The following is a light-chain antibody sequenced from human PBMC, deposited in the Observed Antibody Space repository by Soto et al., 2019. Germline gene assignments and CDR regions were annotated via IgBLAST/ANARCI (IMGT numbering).Light chain of an antibody. CDR3: QQYNDWPPLT. CDR2: GAS. V-gene: IGKV3-15*01. Sequence: EKVLTPSPVTLSVSLGERATLSCRASQSITTNLAWYQQKPGQAPRLLIFGASNRATGIPARFSGSGSGTEFSLTISSLQSEDSAIYYCQQYNDWPPLTFGGGTKVEI. CDR1: QSITTN. J-gene: IGKJ4*01.